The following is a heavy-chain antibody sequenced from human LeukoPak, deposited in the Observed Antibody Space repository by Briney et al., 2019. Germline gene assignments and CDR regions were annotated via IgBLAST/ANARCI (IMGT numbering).Heavy chain of an antibody. J-gene: IGHJ4*02. V-gene: IGHV3-49*04. CDR1: GLTFGDYA. CDR2: IRSKAYGGTT. D-gene: IGHD3-22*01. Sequence: SGGSLRLSCTASGLTFGDYAMSWVRQAPGKGLERVGFIRSKAYGGTTEYAASVKGRFTISRGDSKSIAYLQMNSLKTEDTAVYYCTRGGGTFYYDSSGYSTPFDYWGQGTLVTVSS. CDR3: TRGGGTFYYDSSGYSTPFDY.